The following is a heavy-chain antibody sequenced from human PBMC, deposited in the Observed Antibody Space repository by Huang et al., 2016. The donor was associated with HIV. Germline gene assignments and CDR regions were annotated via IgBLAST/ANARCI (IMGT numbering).Heavy chain of an antibody. V-gene: IGHV4-59*01. CDR2: VFYSGST. CDR3: ARTFSKQLVGD. CDR1: GGSISSYY. Sequence: QVQLQESGLGLVKPSETLSLTCTVSGGSISSYYWSWIRQPPGKGLEWIGYVFYSGSTNYNPALKSRVTISVDTSKNQFSLKLSSVTDADTDVYYWARTFSKQLVGDWGQGTLVTVSS. J-gene: IGHJ4*02. D-gene: IGHD6-6*01.